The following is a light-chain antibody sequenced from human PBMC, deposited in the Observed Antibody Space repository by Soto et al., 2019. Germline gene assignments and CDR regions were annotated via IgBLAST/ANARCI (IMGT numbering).Light chain of an antibody. CDR3: CSHAVGSTLV. Sequence: QSALTQPASVSGSPGQSITISCTGTSSDVGSYNLVSWHQQHPGKAPKLMIYEGSKRPSGVSHRFSGSKSGNTASLTISGLQAEDEADYYCCSHAVGSTLVFGGGTQLTVL. CDR1: SSDVGSYNL. J-gene: IGLJ2*01. V-gene: IGLV2-23*01. CDR2: EGS.